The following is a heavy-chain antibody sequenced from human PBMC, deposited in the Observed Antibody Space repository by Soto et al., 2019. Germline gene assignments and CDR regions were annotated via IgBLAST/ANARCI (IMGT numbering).Heavy chain of an antibody. Sequence: GESLKISCKGSGYRFSSYWIGWVRQMPGKGLEWMGIIYPGDDPDTKYSPSFQGQVTISADKSLSTAYLQWSSLKASDTAMYYCARGRSASWDGFLPFDYWGQGALVTVS. CDR3: ARGRSASWDGFLPFDY. CDR2: IYPGDDPDT. D-gene: IGHD2-2*01. CDR1: GYRFSSYW. V-gene: IGHV5-51*01. J-gene: IGHJ4*02.